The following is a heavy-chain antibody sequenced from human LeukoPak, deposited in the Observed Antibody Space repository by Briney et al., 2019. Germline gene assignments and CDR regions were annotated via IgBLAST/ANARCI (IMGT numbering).Heavy chain of an antibody. Sequence: GGSLRLSCAASGFTFSSYSMNWVRQAPGKGLEWVSYISSSSSTIYYADSVKGRFTISRDNAQNSVYLQMNSLRDEDTAVYYCARDGRGGSYSYWGQGTLVTVSS. V-gene: IGHV3-48*02. D-gene: IGHD1-26*01. CDR1: GFTFSSYS. J-gene: IGHJ4*02. CDR3: ARDGRGGSYSY. CDR2: ISSSSSTI.